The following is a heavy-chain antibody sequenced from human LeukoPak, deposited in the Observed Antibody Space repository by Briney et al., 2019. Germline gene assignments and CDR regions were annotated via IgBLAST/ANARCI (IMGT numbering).Heavy chain of an antibody. Sequence: GEALQISYQGAGCSFTNYWIGWGRRRPGKGGEWRGIIYPGDCDTRYSASFQGQVTISADKSITTAYLQWSSLKASDTAMYYCARRSRAVGNLAYYFHYWGQGTLVTVPS. CDR3: ARRSRAVGNLAYYFHY. D-gene: IGHD4-23*01. CDR1: GCSFTNYW. V-gene: IGHV5-51*01. J-gene: IGHJ4*02. CDR2: IYPGDCDT.